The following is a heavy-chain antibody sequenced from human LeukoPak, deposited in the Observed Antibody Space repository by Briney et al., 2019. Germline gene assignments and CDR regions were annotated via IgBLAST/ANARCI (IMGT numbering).Heavy chain of an antibody. CDR1: GGSFSGYY. Sequence: PSETLSLTCAVYGGSFSGYYWSWIRQPPGKGLEWIGEINHSGSTNYNPSLKSRVTISVDTSKNQFSLKLSSVTAADTAVYYCARGQGRLSYWGQGTLVTVSS. V-gene: IGHV4-34*01. CDR2: INHSGST. D-gene: IGHD1-26*01. CDR3: ARGQGRLSY. J-gene: IGHJ4*02.